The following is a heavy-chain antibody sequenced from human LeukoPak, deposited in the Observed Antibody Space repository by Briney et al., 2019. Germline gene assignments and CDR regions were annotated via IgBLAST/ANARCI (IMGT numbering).Heavy chain of an antibody. D-gene: IGHD2-2*01. J-gene: IGHJ5*02. CDR1: GGSFSGYY. V-gene: IGHV4-34*01. Sequence: SETLSLTCAVSGGSFSGYYWSWIRQPPGKGLERIGEINHSGSTNYNPSLKSRVTISVDTSKNQFSLKLSSVTAADTAVYYCARMAKLAYCSSTSCYVWFDPWGQGTLVTVSS. CDR3: ARMAKLAYCSSTSCYVWFDP. CDR2: INHSGST.